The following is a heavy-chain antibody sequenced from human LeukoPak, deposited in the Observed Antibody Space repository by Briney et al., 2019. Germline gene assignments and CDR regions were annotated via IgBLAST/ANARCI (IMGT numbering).Heavy chain of an antibody. Sequence: SETLSLTCTVSGGSISSYYWSWIRQPPGKGLEWIGEINHSGSTNYNPSLKSRVTISVDTSKNQFSLKLSSVTAADTAVYYCARGHYGGNGPVTHWGQGTLVTVSS. CDR3: ARGHYGGNGPVTH. J-gene: IGHJ4*02. CDR2: INHSGST. V-gene: IGHV4-34*01. D-gene: IGHD2-15*01. CDR1: GGSISSYY.